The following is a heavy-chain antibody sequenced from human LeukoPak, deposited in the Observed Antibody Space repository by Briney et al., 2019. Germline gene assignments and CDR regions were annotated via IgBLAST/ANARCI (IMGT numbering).Heavy chain of an antibody. CDR1: GGSISSYY. V-gene: IGHV4-59*01. J-gene: IGHJ4*02. CDR3: ARLGPGYYDFWSGYYY. D-gene: IGHD3-3*01. Sequence: SETLSLTCTVSGGSISSYYWSWIRQPPGKGLEWIGYIYYSGSTNYNPSLKSRVTISVDTSKNQFSLKLSSVTAADTAVYYCARLGPGYYDFWSGYYYWGQGTLVTVSS. CDR2: IYYSGST.